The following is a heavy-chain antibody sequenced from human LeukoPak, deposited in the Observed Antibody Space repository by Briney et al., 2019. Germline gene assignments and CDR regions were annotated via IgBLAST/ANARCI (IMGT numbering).Heavy chain of an antibody. J-gene: IGHJ4*02. CDR1: GGSISSGDYY. D-gene: IGHD2/OR15-2a*01. V-gene: IGHV4-30-4*01. Sequence: PSETLSLTCTVSGGSISSGDYYWSWIRQPPGKGLEWIGYIYYSGSTYYNPSLKSRVTISVDTSKNQFPLKLSSVTAADTAVYYCARDKRTTGLDYWGQGTLVTVSS. CDR2: IYYSGST. CDR3: ARDKRTTGLDY.